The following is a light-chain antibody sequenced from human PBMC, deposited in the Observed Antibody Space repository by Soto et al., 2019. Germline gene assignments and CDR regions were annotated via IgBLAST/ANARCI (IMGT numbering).Light chain of an antibody. CDR1: QSVSSSY. CDR3: QQDGSSPWT. V-gene: IGKV3-20*01. Sequence: IVLTHSPGALSFSPLERATLSCSSSQSVSSSYLSWYQQNPGQAPRLLIYGASSRATGIPDRFSGSGSRTDFTLTISRLEPEDFAVYYCQQDGSSPWTFGQGTKV. J-gene: IGKJ1*01. CDR2: GAS.